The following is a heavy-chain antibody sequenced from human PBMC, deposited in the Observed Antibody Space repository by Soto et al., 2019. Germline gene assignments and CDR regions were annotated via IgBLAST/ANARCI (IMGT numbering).Heavy chain of an antibody. Sequence: QLQLQESGSGLVKPSQTLPLTCAVSGGSISSGGYSWSWIRQPPGKGLEWIGYIYHSGSTYYNPSLTSRVTISVDRSKNQCSLKLSSVTAADTAVYYCARENNVLPGGYFDYWGQGTLVTVSS. CDR3: ARENNVLPGGYFDY. J-gene: IGHJ4*02. V-gene: IGHV4-30-2*01. D-gene: IGHD3-10*01. CDR2: IYHSGST. CDR1: GGSISSGGYS.